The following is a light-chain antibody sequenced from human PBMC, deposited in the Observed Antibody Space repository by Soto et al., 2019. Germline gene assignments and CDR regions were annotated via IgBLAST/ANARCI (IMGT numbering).Light chain of an antibody. V-gene: IGKV4-1*01. CDR1: QSLLYSSNNKNY. J-gene: IGKJ2*01. CDR3: HQYRSVPYT. CDR2: WAS. Sequence: DIVMTQSPDSLAVSLGERATINCKSSQSLLYSSNNKNYLSWYQQKPGQPPKLLIYWASTRESGVPDRFSGSGSGTDFTLTIRSLQAEDVAVYYCHQYRSVPYTFGQGTKLEIK.